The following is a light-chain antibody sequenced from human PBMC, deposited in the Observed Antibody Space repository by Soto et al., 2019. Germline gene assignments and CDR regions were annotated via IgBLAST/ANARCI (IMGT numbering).Light chain of an antibody. CDR1: QSVNNSY. CDR2: GAS. CDR3: QQYGGSPWT. V-gene: IGKV3-20*01. J-gene: IGKJ1*01. Sequence: EIVLTQSPGTLSLSPGERATLSCRASQSVNNSYLAWYQQKPGQAPRLLIYGASSRATGIPDRFSGSGSGTDFALTISRLEPEDFAVYHCQQYGGSPWTFGQGTKVEIK.